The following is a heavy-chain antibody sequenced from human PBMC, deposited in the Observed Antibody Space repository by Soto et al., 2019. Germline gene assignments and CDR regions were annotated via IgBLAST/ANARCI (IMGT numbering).Heavy chain of an antibody. J-gene: IGHJ6*02. Sequence: QVQLQESGPGLVKPSETLSLSCTVSGGSISSYYWSWFRQSPGKRMEWIGYVHHSWGSSYNPSLPCRVAISLDTSKSQFSLKVTSVTATDTAVYSCARQGFGPLHGLVDVWGQGTTVTVSS. CDR2: VHHSWGS. V-gene: IGHV4-59*08. CDR1: GGSISSYY. D-gene: IGHD3-10*01. CDR3: ARQGFGPLHGLVDV.